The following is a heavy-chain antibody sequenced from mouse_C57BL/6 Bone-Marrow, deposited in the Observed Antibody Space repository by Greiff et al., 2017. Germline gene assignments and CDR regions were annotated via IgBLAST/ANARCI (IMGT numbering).Heavy chain of an antibody. CDR3: ARNDYDGFAY. V-gene: IGHV1-81*01. CDR2: IYPRSGNT. D-gene: IGHD2-4*01. CDR1: GYTFTSYG. J-gene: IGHJ3*01. Sequence: QVQLQQSGAELARPGASVKLSCKASGYTFTSYGISWVKQRTGQGLEWIGEIYPRSGNTYYNEKVKGKATLTADKSSSTAYMELRSLTSEDSAVYFCARNDYDGFAYWGQGTLVTVSA.